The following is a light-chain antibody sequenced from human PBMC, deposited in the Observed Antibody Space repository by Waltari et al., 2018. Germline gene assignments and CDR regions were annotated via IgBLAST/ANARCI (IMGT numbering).Light chain of an antibody. V-gene: IGKV3-15*01. CDR3: QQYNNWLYT. Sequence: EIVMTQSPATLSVSPGERATRSCRASQCVSSNLAWYQQKPGQAPRLLIYGASTRATGIPARFSGSGSGTEFTLTISSLQSEDFAVYYCQQYNNWLYTFGQGTKLEIK. J-gene: IGKJ2*01. CDR2: GAS. CDR1: QCVSSN.